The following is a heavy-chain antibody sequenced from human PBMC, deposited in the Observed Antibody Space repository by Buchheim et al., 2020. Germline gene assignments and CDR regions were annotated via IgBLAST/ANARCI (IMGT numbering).Heavy chain of an antibody. CDR3: TSRYSSSNWFDP. CDR1: GFTFSDYY. Sequence: QVQLVESGGGLVKPGGSLRLSCAASGFTFSDYYMSWVRQAPGEGLEWVSYISTSSGYTNYADSVKGRFTISRDNAKKSLYLEMNSLRVDDTAVYYCTSRYSSSNWFDPWGQGTL. D-gene: IGHD6-6*01. J-gene: IGHJ5*02. CDR2: ISTSSGYT. V-gene: IGHV3-11*06.